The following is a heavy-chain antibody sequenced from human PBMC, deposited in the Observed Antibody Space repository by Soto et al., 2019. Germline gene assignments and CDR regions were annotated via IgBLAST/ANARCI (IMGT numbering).Heavy chain of an antibody. CDR1: GYSFSSYW. Sequence: GESLKISCKGSGYSFSSYWIGWVRQMPGKGLEWMGIIYPGDSDTRYSPSFQGQVTMSIDKSISTAYLQWSSLKASDTAIYYCAINLDRLEYYGMDVWGQWTTVTGSS. CDR3: AINLDRLEYYGMDV. CDR2: IYPGDSDT. J-gene: IGHJ6*02. D-gene: IGHD3-16*01. V-gene: IGHV5-51*01.